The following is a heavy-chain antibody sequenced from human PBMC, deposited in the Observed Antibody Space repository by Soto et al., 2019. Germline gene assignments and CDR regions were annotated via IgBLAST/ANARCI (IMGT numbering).Heavy chain of an antibody. V-gene: IGHV6-1*01. J-gene: IGHJ4*02. CDR3: ARAWGFSSGWYGSFSY. Sequence: QTLSLTCAMSGDSVSSNLAAWNWIRQSPSRGLEWLGRTYYRSKWYNDYAVSVKSRITINPDTSKNQFSLQLNSVTPEDTAVYYCARAWGFSSGWYGSFSYWGQGTLVTVSS. D-gene: IGHD6-19*01. CDR2: TYYRSKWYN. CDR1: GDSVSSNLAA.